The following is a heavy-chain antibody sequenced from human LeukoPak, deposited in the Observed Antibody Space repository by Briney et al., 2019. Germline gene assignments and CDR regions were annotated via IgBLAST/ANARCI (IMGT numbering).Heavy chain of an antibody. CDR2: IIPIFGRA. Sequence: ASVKVSCKASGCTFTSYAINWVRQAPGQGLEWMGGIIPIFGRASYAQKFQGRVTITADASTSTAYMELSSLRSEDTAVYYCARRYCRGRSCYWFDPWGQGTLVTVSS. J-gene: IGHJ5*02. CDR1: GCTFTSYA. CDR3: ARRYCRGRSCYWFDP. V-gene: IGHV1-69*13. D-gene: IGHD2-15*01.